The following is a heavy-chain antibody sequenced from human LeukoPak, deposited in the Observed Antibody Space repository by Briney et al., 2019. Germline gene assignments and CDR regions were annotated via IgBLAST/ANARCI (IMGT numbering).Heavy chain of an antibody. J-gene: IGHJ4*02. V-gene: IGHV3-64*01. CDR2: ISSNGGST. Sequence: GGSLRLSCAASGFTFSSYAMHWVRQAPGKGLEYVSAISSNGGSTYYANSVKGRFTISRDNSKNMLYLQMGSLRAEDMAVYYCARSSGSYIGDVDYWGQGTLVTVSS. CDR1: GFTFSSYA. D-gene: IGHD1-26*01. CDR3: ARSSGSYIGDVDY.